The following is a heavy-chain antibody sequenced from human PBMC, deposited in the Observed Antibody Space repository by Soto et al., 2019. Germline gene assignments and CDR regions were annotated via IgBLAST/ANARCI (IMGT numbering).Heavy chain of an antibody. CDR2: INPSGGST. J-gene: IGHJ4*02. CDR3: ARIGQKLRQDY. D-gene: IGHD1-7*01. Sequence: ASVKVSCKASGYTFTSYNMHWVRQAPGQGLEWMGIINPSGGSTSYAQKFQGRVTMTRDTSTSTVYMELSSLRSEDTAVYYCARIGQKLRQDYWGQGTLVTVSS. CDR1: GYTFTSYN. V-gene: IGHV1-46*01.